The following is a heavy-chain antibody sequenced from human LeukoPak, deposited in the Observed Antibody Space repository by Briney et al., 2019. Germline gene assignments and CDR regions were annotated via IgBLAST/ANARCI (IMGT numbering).Heavy chain of an antibody. CDR2: IHISGTT. J-gene: IGHJ4*02. CDR3: GRNTAYCIDS. V-gene: IGHV4-4*07. D-gene: IGHD1-26*01. Sequence: SETLSLTCTVSGGSISDYYWSWVRQPAGKGLEWIGRIHISGTTNYNPSLKSRATISVDTSTNQFSLKLTSVTAADTAMYYCGRNTAYCIDSWGQGTLVTVSA. CDR1: GGSISDYY.